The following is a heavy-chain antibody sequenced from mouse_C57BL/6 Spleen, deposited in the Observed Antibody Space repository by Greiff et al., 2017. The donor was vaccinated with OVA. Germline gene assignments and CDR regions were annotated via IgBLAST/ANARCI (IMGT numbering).Heavy chain of an antibody. D-gene: IGHD2-4*01. CDR2: IYPGSGST. J-gene: IGHJ2*01. CDR1: GYTFTSYW. Sequence: QVQLQQPGAELVKPGASVKMSCKASGYTFTSYWITWVKQRPGQGLEWIGDIYPGSGSTNYNEKFKSKATLTVDTSSSTAYMQLSSLTSEDSAVDYGARSILEDYEGGFDYWGQGTTLTVSS. V-gene: IGHV1-55*01. CDR3: ARSILEDYEGGFDY.